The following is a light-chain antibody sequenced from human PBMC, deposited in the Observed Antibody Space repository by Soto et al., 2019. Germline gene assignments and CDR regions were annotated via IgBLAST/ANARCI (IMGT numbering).Light chain of an antibody. V-gene: IGLV2-18*02. Sequence: QSALTQPPSLSGAPGQSVTISCTGTSGDVGTYNRVSWYRQPPGTAPKLMIFEVSNRPSGVPDRFSGSKSCNTVSLTISRLHTDDEADYYSNSYASGAIVIFGGGTELTVL. J-gene: IGLJ2*01. CDR3: NSYASGAIVI. CDR1: SGDVGTYNR. CDR2: EVS.